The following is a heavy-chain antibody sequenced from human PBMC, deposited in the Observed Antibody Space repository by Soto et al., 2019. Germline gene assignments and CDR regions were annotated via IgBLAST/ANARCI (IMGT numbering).Heavy chain of an antibody. CDR2: ISGSGGST. CDR3: AKDGPVVPAENYYYYHMDV. J-gene: IGHJ6*03. CDR1: GFTFSSYA. Sequence: GGSLRLSCAASGFTFSSYAMSWVRQAPGRGLEWVSAISGSGGSTYYADSVKGRFTISRDNSKNTLYLQMNSLRAEDTAVYYCAKDGPVVPAENYYYYHMDVWGKGTTVTVSS. D-gene: IGHD2-2*01. V-gene: IGHV3-23*01.